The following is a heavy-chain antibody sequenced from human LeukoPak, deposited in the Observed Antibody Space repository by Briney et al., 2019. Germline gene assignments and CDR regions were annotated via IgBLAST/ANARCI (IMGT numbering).Heavy chain of an antibody. CDR3: ARGVGSSESNWFDP. D-gene: IGHD1-26*01. CDR1: GGSISSGNYY. Sequence: SQTLSLTCTVSGGSISSGNYYWSWIRQPAGKGLEWIGRIYTSGNTMYNPSLKSRVTISIDTSKSQFSLNLTSVTAADTALNYCARGVGSSESNWFDPWGQGTLATVSS. J-gene: IGHJ5*02. CDR2: IYTSGNT. V-gene: IGHV4-61*02.